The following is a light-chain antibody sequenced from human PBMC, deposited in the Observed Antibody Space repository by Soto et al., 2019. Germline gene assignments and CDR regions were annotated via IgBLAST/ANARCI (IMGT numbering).Light chain of an antibody. V-gene: IGLV2-14*01. CDR2: DVS. CDR1: SSDVGGYNY. CDR3: SSYTSSRYV. Sequence: QSALTQPASVSGSPGQSITISCTGTSSDVGGYNYVSWYQQRPGKAPKLMIYDVSNRPSGVSNRFSGSKSGNTASLTISGLQAEDEADYYCSSYTSSRYVFGTGTKVTVL. J-gene: IGLJ1*01.